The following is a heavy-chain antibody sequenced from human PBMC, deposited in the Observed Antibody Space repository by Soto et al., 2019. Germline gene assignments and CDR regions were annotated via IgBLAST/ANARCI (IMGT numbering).Heavy chain of an antibody. Sequence: QVQLVQSGAEVKKPGASVTVSCKAAGYTFTSYGSSWARQAPGQGLEWMGWISAYNGNTNYAQKLQGRVTMTSDTSTSTAYMELRSLRSEDTAVYYCARDAQGVYRNYWGQGTLVTVAS. CDR3: ARDAQGVYRNY. J-gene: IGHJ4*02. CDR2: ISAYNGNT. CDR1: GYTFTSYG. V-gene: IGHV1-18*01. D-gene: IGHD2-8*01.